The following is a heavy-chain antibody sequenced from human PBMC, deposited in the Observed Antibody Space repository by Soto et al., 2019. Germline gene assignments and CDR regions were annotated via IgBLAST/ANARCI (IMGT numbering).Heavy chain of an antibody. V-gene: IGHV4-59*01. CDR3: ARLSSSWPDY. CDR2: IYHSGST. D-gene: IGHD6-13*01. J-gene: IGHJ6*04. CDR1: GGSISSYY. Sequence: SETLSLTCTVSGGSISSYYWSWIRQPPGKGLEWIGYIYHSGSTNYNPSLKSRVTISVDTSKNQFSLKLSSATAADTAVYYCARLSSSWPDYWGKGTTVTVSS.